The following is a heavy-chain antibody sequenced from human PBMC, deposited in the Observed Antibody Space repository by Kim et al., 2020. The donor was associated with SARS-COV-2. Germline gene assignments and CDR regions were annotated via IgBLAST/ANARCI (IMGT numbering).Heavy chain of an antibody. CDR1: GFSFSDYT. CDR3: ARNPLHGAPPNYFDT. Sequence: GGSLRLSCAASGFSFSDYTMNWVRQAPGKGLEWVSSISSSSDYIYYAGSVQGRLIISRDTAKNSLYLQMNSLRTEDTAFYYCARNPLHGAPPNYFDTWGQGTLVTVSS. J-gene: IGHJ5*02. CDR2: ISSSSDYI. V-gene: IGHV3-21*04. D-gene: IGHD1-26*01.